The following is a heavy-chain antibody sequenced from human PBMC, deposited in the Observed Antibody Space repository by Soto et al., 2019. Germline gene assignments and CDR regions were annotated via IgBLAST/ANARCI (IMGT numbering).Heavy chain of an antibody. CDR3: ARRQPMLFLDA. J-gene: IGHJ4*02. V-gene: IGHV3-11*06. CDR2: ISSRASYT. D-gene: IGHD2-2*01. Sequence: HLGEFGGGLVNPGGSLRLSCAASGFNFSNYYMAWVRQTPGKGLEWISYISSRASYTKYADSVEGRFTVSRDNANGSLYLQMNSLRVEDTAIYYCARRQPMLFLDAWGQGTLVTVSS. CDR1: GFNFSNYY.